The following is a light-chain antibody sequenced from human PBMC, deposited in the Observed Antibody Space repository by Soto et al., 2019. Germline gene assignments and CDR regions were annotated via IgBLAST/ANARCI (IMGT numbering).Light chain of an antibody. V-gene: IGKV1-5*03. CDR1: QSISSW. J-gene: IGKJ1*01. CDR2: KTS. Sequence: DIHMTQSPSTLSASVGDRVTITCRASQSISSWLAWYQQKPGKAPKLLIYKTSSLETGVPSRFSGSGSETEFTLTISSLQPDDFATYYCQHYKDYSWTFGQGTKVEVK. CDR3: QHYKDYSWT.